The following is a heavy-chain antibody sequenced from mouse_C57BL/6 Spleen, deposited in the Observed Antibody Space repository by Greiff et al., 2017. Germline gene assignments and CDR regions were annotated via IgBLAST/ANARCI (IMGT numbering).Heavy chain of an antibody. CDR2: IDPSDCET. D-gene: IGHD2-2*01. V-gene: IGHV1-52*01. Sequence: VQLQQPGAELVRPGSSVKLSCKASGYTFTSYWMHWVKQRPIQGLEWIGNIDPSDCETHYNQKFKDKATLTVDKSSSTAYMQLSSLTSEDSAVYYCAREGGYQYYFDYWGQGTTLTVSS. J-gene: IGHJ2*01. CDR3: AREGGYQYYFDY. CDR1: GYTFTSYW.